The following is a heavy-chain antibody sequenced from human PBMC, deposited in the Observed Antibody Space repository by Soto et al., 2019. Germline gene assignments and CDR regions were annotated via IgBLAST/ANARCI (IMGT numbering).Heavy chain of an antibody. CDR1: GFTVSSNY. V-gene: IGHV3-53*04. Sequence: GGSLRLSCAASGFTVSSNYMSWVRQAPGKGLEWVSVIYSGGSTYYADSVKGRLTISRHNSKNTLYLQMNSLRAEDTAVYYCARALTGGSSYYFDYWGQGTLVTVSS. J-gene: IGHJ4*02. D-gene: IGHD7-27*01. CDR2: IYSGGST. CDR3: ARALTGGSSYYFDY.